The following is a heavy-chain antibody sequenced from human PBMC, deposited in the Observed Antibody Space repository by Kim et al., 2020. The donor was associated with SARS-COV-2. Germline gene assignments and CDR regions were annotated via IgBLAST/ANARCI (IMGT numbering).Heavy chain of an antibody. J-gene: IGHJ4*02. D-gene: IGHD3-10*01. CDR2: TNARYDNS. CDR3: ARVPRGRDSGYRGYFDY. CDR1: GCTFTNYG. Sequence: ASVKVSCKASGCTFTNYGISWVRQALGQGLEWMGWTNARYDNSNFGRNFQGRVTVTTDTSTSTAYMELRSLQSDDTAVYFCARVPRGRDSGYRGYFDYWGRGPLVTVPS. V-gene: IGHV1-18*01.